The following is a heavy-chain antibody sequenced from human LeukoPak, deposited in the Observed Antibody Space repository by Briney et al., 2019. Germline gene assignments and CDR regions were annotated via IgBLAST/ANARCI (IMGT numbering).Heavy chain of an antibody. CDR3: VRGEVWFDP. V-gene: IGHV3-21*06. CDR2: IITNSDYR. J-gene: IGHJ5*02. D-gene: IGHD1-26*01. CDR1: GFTFSSIW. Sequence: GGSLRLSCATSGFTFSSIWMSWVRQAPGKGLEWVSSIITNSDYRYYADSLKGRFTISRDNAKNSLYLQMNSLSAEDTAVYYCVRGEVWFDPWGQGTLVTVSA.